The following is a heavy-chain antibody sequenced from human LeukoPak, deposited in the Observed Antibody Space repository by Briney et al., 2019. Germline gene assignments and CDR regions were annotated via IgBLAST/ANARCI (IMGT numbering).Heavy chain of an antibody. D-gene: IGHD3-16*01. CDR2: ISGSGDST. CDR1: GFTFSSYA. CDR3: AKDPAPWGINWFDP. Sequence: GGSLTLSCAASGFTFSSYAMNWIRQVPGKGLEWVSAISGSGDSTYYADSVKGRFTISRDNSKNTLYLQMNSLRAEDTAVYYCAKDPAPWGINWFDPWGQGTLVTVSS. V-gene: IGHV3-23*01. J-gene: IGHJ5*02.